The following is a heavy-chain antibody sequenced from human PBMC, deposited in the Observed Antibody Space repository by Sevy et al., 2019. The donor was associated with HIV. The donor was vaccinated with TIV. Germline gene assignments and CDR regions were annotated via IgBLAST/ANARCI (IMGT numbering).Heavy chain of an antibody. J-gene: IGHJ4*02. CDR1: GLAFYEYS. Sequence: GGSLRLSCAASGLAFYEYSMSWIRQAPGKGLEWVAPLSFGCGKINYADSVKGRFTISRDNSKNSFYLQMDNLRVEDTALYYCAREGCSRPRDYWGQGTRVTVSS. D-gene: IGHD2-8*01. CDR3: AREGCSRPRDY. CDR2: LSFGCGKI. V-gene: IGHV3-23*01.